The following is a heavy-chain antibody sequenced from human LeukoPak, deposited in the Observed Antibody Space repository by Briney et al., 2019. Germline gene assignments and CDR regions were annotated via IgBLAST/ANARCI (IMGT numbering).Heavy chain of an antibody. J-gene: IGHJ3*02. CDR3: ASSYSYYYDSTYAFDI. Sequence: ASVKVSCKASGYTFTSYYMHWVRQAPGQGLEWMGIINPSGGSTSYAQKFQGRVTMTRDMSTSTVYMELSSLRSDDTAVYYCASSYSYYYDSTYAFDIWGQGTMVTVSS. V-gene: IGHV1-46*01. CDR1: GYTFTSYY. CDR2: INPSGGST. D-gene: IGHD3-22*01.